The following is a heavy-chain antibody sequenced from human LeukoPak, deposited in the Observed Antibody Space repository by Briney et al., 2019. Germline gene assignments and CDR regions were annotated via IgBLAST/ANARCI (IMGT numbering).Heavy chain of an antibody. CDR2: INPSGGST. J-gene: IGHJ3*02. CDR1: GYTFTSYY. Sequence: GASVTVSCKASGYTFTSYYMHWVRQAPGQGLEWMGIINPSGGSTSYAQKFQGRVTMTRDTSTSTVYMELSSLRSEDTAVYYCARDPCSSTSCSIGAFDIWGQGTMVTVSS. CDR3: ARDPCSSTSCSIGAFDI. V-gene: IGHV1-46*01. D-gene: IGHD2-2*01.